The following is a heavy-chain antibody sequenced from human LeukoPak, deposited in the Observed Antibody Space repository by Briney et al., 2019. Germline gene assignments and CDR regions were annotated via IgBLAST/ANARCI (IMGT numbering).Heavy chain of an antibody. CDR1: GFSFSSYS. V-gene: IGHV3-21*01. CDR2: ISGGSGYI. J-gene: IGHJ4*02. D-gene: IGHD3-10*01. Sequence: KTGGSLRLSCAASGFSFSSYSMNWVRQAPGKGLEWVAYISGGSGYIYYADSVKGRFTVSRDNAENSLYLQMNSLRAEDTAVYYCARGLGGSGSYYLGYWGQGTLVTVSS. CDR3: ARGLGGSGSYYLGY.